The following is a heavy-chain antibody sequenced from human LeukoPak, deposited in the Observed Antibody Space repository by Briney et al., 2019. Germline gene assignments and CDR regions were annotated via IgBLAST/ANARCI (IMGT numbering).Heavy chain of an antibody. Sequence: ASVKASCKVSGYTLTELSMHWVRQAPGQGLEWMGGFDPEDGETIYAQKFQGRVIMTEDTSTDTAYMELSSLRSEDTAVYYCATAEAYGSHNWIDPWGQGTLVTVSS. CDR2: FDPEDGET. CDR3: ATAEAYGSHNWIDP. CDR1: GYTLTELS. V-gene: IGHV1-24*01. D-gene: IGHD6-13*01. J-gene: IGHJ5*02.